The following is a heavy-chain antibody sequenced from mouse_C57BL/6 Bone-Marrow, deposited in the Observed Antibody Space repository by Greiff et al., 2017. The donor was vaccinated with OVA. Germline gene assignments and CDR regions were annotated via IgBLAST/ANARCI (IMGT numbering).Heavy chain of an antibody. Sequence: QVQLQQSGPELVKPGASVKISCKASGYAFSSSWMHWVKQRPGKGLEWIGRIYPGDGDTNYNGKFKGKATLTADKSSSTAYMQLSSLTSEDSAVYICAGHEDGYYASYCDYWGQGTALTVSA. CDR1: GYAFSSSW. J-gene: IGHJ2*01. V-gene: IGHV1-82*01. CDR2: IYPGDGDT. D-gene: IGHD2-3*01. CDR3: AGHEDGYYASYCDY.